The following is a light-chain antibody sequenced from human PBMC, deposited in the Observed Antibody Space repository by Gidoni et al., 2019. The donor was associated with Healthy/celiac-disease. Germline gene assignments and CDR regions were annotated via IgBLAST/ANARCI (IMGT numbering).Light chain of an antibody. V-gene: IGLV2-14*03. CDR3: SSYTSSSTWV. CDR1: SSDVGGYNY. Sequence: QSALTQPASVSVSPGQSITISCTGTSSDVGGYNYVSWYQQHPGKATKLMMDDVSNRPSGVANRCSGAKAGNTASLTISGLQAEDEADDYCSSYTSSSTWVFGGGTKLTVL. CDR2: DVS. J-gene: IGLJ3*02.